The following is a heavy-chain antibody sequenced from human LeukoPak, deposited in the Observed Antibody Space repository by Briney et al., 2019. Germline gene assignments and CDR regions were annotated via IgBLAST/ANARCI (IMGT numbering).Heavy chain of an antibody. CDR2: ITSGSTTI. Sequence: PGGSLRLSCAASGFTFSNYNMNWVRQAPGKGLEWVSYITSGSTTIYYADSVKGRFTISRDDSKNSLYLQMNSLRAEDTAVYYCARGVDYYHSSGTIDYWGQGTLVTVSS. J-gene: IGHJ4*02. D-gene: IGHD3-22*01. V-gene: IGHV3-48*01. CDR1: GFTFSNYN. CDR3: ARGVDYYHSSGTIDY.